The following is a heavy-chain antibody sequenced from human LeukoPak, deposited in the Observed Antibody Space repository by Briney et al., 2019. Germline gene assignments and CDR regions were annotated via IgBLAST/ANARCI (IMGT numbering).Heavy chain of an antibody. CDR1: GGSISSYY. D-gene: IGHD6-13*01. CDR3: ARLPRIAAAGTGWFDP. Sequence: SQTLSLTCTVSGGSISSYYWSWIRQPPGKGLEWIGYIYYNVSTNYNPSLKTRVTISVDTYKNHFSLKLSSVTAADTAVYCCARLPRIAAAGTGWFDPWGQGTLVTVSS. J-gene: IGHJ5*02. CDR2: IYYNVST. V-gene: IGHV4-59*12.